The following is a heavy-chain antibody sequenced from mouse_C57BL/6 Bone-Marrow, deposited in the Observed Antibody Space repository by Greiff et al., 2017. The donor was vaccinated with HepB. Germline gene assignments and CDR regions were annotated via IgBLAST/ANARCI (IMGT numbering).Heavy chain of an antibody. CDR1: GYTFTSYG. CDR3: ARGGPEPSTGYYFDY. CDR2: IYPRSGNT. V-gene: IGHV1-81*01. J-gene: IGHJ2*01. Sequence: QVQLQQSGAELARPGASVKLSCKASGYTFTSYGISWVKQRTGQGLEWIGEIYPRSGNTYYNEKFKGKATLTADKSSSTAYMELRSLTSEDSAVYFCARGGPEPSTGYYFDYWGQGTTLTVSS. D-gene: IGHD1-1*01.